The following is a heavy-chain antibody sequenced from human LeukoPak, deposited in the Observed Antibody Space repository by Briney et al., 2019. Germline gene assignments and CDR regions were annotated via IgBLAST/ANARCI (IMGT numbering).Heavy chain of an antibody. CDR3: ARDSNIVPSVGPYYYYGMDV. CDR2: ISYDGSNK. D-gene: IGHD2/OR15-2a*01. CDR1: GFTFSSYA. V-gene: IGHV3-30-3*01. J-gene: IGHJ6*02. Sequence: GGSLRLSCAASGFTFSSYAMHWVRQAPGKGLEGVAVISYDGSNKYYADSVKGRFTISKDNSKNTLYLQMNRLRAEDTAVYYCARDSNIVPSVGPYYYYGMDVWGQGTTVTVSS.